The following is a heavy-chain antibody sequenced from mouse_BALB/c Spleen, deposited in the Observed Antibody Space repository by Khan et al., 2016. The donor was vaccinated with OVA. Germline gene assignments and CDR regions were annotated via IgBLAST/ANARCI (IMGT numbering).Heavy chain of an antibody. J-gene: IGHJ2*01. V-gene: IGHV3-2*02. Sequence: EVQLVESGPGLVKPSQSLSLTCTVTGYSITSGYAWNWIRQFPGNKLEWMGYISYSGGTSYNPSLKSRISITRDTSKNPFFLQLNSVTTEDTATYYCARGNYYGDYVDYWGQGTTLTVSS. CDR2: ISYSGGT. D-gene: IGHD1-1*01. CDR3: ARGNYYGDYVDY. CDR1: GYSITSGYA.